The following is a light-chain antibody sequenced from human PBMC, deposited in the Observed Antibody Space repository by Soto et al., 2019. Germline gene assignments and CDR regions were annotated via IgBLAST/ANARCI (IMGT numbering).Light chain of an antibody. J-gene: IGKJ2*02. CDR3: QQYGSSST. V-gene: IGKV3-20*01. CDR1: QSVSSSY. Sequence: EIVLTQSPGTLSLSPGERATLSCRASQSVSSSYLAWYQQKPDQAPRLLIYGASSRATGIPGRFSGSGSGTDFTLTSSRLEPEDFAVYYCQQYGSSSTFGQGTKLEIK. CDR2: GAS.